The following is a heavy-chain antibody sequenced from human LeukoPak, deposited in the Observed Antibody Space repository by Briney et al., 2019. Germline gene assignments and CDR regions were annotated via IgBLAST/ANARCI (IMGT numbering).Heavy chain of an antibody. Sequence: PSETLSLTCAVYGGSFSGYYWSWIRQPPGKGLEWIGEINHSGSTNYNPSLKSRVTISVDTSKNQFYLKLSSVTAADTAVYYCARGLGYCSSTSCYLGDYYYYGMDVWGQGTTVTVSS. D-gene: IGHD2-2*01. V-gene: IGHV4-34*01. CDR3: ARGLGYCSSTSCYLGDYYYYGMDV. CDR1: GGSFSGYY. CDR2: INHSGST. J-gene: IGHJ6*02.